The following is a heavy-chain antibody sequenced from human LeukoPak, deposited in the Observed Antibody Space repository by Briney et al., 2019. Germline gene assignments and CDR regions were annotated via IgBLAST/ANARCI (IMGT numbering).Heavy chain of an antibody. CDR3: ARLGSEYYDFWSGYYPTSNWFDP. D-gene: IGHD3-3*01. Sequence: GESLKISCKGYGYSFTSYWIGWVRQMPGKGLEWMGIIYPGDSDTRYSPSFQGQVTISADKSISTAYLQWSSLKASDTAMYYCARLGSEYYDFWSGYYPTSNWFDPWGQGTLVTVSS. CDR1: GYSFTSYW. J-gene: IGHJ5*02. V-gene: IGHV5-51*01. CDR2: IYPGDSDT.